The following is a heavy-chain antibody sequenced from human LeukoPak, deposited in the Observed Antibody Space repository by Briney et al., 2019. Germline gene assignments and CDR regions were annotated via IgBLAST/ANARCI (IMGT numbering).Heavy chain of an antibody. CDR2: IIPIFGTA. J-gene: IGHJ6*03. Sequence: ASVKVSCKASGGTFSSYAISWVRQAPGQGLEWMGRIIPIFGTANYAQKFQGRVTITTDESTSTAYMELSSLRSEDTAVYYCARDGTTGNYYSMDVWGKGTTVTVSS. V-gene: IGHV1-69*05. D-gene: IGHD4-17*01. CDR3: ARDGTTGNYYSMDV. CDR1: GGTFSSYA.